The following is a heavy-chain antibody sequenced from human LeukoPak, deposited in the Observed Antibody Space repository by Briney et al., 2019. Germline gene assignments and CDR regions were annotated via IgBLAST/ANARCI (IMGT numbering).Heavy chain of an antibody. CDR3: ARTIPDYTRYSSGWYEGGYYFDY. CDR1: GGSIGSGSYY. D-gene: IGHD6-19*01. Sequence: SQTLSLTCTVSGGSIGSGSYYWSWIRQPAGKGLEWIGRIYTSGSTNYNPSLKSRVTISVDTSKNQFSLKLSSVTAADTAVYYCARTIPDYTRYSSGWYEGGYYFDYWGQGTLVTVSS. V-gene: IGHV4-61*02. J-gene: IGHJ4*02. CDR2: IYTSGST.